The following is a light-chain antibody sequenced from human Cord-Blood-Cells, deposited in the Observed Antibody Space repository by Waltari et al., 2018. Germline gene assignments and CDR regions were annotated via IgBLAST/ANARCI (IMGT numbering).Light chain of an antibody. CDR3: SSYAGSNNYV. Sequence: QSALTPPPSASRSPGQSLPLSRTGTSSDVGGYNYVSWYQQHPGKAPKLMIYEVSKRPSGVPDRFSGSKSGNTASLTVSGLQAEDEADYYCSSYAGSNNYVFGTGTKVTVL. J-gene: IGLJ1*01. CDR2: EVS. CDR1: SSDVGGYNY. V-gene: IGLV2-8*01.